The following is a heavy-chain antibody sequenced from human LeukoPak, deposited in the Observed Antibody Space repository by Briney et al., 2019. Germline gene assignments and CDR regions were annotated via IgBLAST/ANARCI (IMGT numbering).Heavy chain of an antibody. CDR2: MSGSGGST. CDR1: GFTFSNYA. D-gene: IGHD6-19*01. Sequence: TGGSLRLSCAASGFTFSNYAISWVRQAPGKGLDWVSSMSGSGGSTYYADSVKGRFTISGDNSKNTLYLQMNNLRAEDTALYYCAKNQGQWLVPVDYWGQGTLVTVSS. J-gene: IGHJ4*02. V-gene: IGHV3-23*01. CDR3: AKNQGQWLVPVDY.